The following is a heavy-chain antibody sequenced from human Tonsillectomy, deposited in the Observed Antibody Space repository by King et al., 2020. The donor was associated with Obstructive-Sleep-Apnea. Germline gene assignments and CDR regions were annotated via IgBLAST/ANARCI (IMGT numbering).Heavy chain of an antibody. Sequence: VQLVQSGAEVKKPGASVKVSCKASGYTFTSYAMHWVRQAPGQRLEWMGWINAGNGNTKYSQKFQGRVTITRDTSASTAYMELSSLRSEDTAVYYCARDYYDSSGPIYFDYWGQGTLVTVSS. J-gene: IGHJ4*02. CDR2: INAGNGNT. CDR3: ARDYYDSSGPIYFDY. V-gene: IGHV1-3*01. CDR1: GYTFTSYA. D-gene: IGHD3-22*01.